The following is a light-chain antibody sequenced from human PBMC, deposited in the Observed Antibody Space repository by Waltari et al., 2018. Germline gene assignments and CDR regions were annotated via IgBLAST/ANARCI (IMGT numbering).Light chain of an antibody. CDR3: QQYYRSRT. CDR2: WAS. CDR1: QSVFYRSHNKNY. V-gene: IGKV4-1*01. J-gene: IGKJ1*01. Sequence: DIVMTQSPDSLAVSLGERATIDCKSSQSVFYRSHNKNYLAWYQHKPGQPPKLLFYWASTRESGVPARFSASGSGTDFTLTINNLQAEDVAVYYCQQYYRSRTFGQGTKVEIK.